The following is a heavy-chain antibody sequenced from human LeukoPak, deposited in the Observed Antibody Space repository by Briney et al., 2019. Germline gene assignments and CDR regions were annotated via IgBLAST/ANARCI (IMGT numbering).Heavy chain of an antibody. V-gene: IGHV4-39*01. CDR1: GGSISSSSYY. Sequence: PSETLSLTCTVSGGSISSSSYYWGWIRQPPGKGLEWIGSIYYSGSTYYNPSLKSRVTISVDTSKNQFSLKLSSVTAADTAVYYCARLGGYNLVGDYWGQGTLVTVSS. CDR3: ARLGGYNLVGDY. D-gene: IGHD5-24*01. J-gene: IGHJ4*02. CDR2: IYYSGST.